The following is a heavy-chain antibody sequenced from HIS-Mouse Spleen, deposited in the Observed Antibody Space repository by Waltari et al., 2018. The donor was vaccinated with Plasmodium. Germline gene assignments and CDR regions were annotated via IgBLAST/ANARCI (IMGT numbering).Heavy chain of an antibody. CDR3: ASLPRVEEVTTPFYYYYYGMDV. CDR2: IYYSGST. D-gene: IGHD4-4*01. CDR1: GGSLRSNRFY. J-gene: IGHJ6*02. V-gene: IGHV4-39*01. Sequence: QLQLQESGPGLVKPSETLSLTCHVSGGSLRSNRFYSGWIRHQPGEGLACIGSIYYSGSTYHTPSFKSRVTISVDTSKNQFSRKLSSVTAADTAVYYCASLPRVEEVTTPFYYYYYGMDVWGQGTTVTVSS.